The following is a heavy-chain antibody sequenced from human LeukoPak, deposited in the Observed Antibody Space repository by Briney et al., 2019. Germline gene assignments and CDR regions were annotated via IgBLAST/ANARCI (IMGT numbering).Heavy chain of an antibody. CDR3: ARELADYSNYNYYYYMDV. V-gene: IGHV1-2*02. CDR1: GYTFTSYY. J-gene: IGHJ6*03. D-gene: IGHD4-11*01. Sequence: ASVKVSCKASGYTFTSYYIHWVRQAPGQGLEWMGWINPNTGGTNNAQKFQGRVTMTRDTSISTAYVELSRLRSDDTAMYYCARELADYSNYNYYYYMDVWGKGTTVTVSS. CDR2: INPNTGGT.